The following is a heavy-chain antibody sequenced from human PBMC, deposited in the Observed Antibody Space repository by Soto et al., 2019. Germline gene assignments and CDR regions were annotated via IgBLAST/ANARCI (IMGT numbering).Heavy chain of an antibody. Sequence: EVQLLESGGGLVQPGGSLRLSCAASGFTFSSYAKSWVRQAPGKGLEWVSAISGSGGSTYYADSVKGRFTISRDNSKNTLYLQMNSLRAEDTAVYYCAKAVTMIVVVIALDYWGQGTLVTVSS. CDR2: ISGSGGST. CDR1: GFTFSSYA. V-gene: IGHV3-23*01. J-gene: IGHJ4*02. CDR3: AKAVTMIVVVIALDY. D-gene: IGHD3-22*01.